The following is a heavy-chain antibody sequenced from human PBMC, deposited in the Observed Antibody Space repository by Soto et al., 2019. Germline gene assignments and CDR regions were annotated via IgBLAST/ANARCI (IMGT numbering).Heavy chain of an antibody. J-gene: IGHJ6*02. D-gene: IGHD3-3*01. CDR2: ISGSGGST. Sequence: GGSLRLSCAASAFTFSSYAMSWVRPAPGKGLVWGSAISGSGGSTYYADSAKGRFTISGDNSKNTLYLQMNSLRAEDTAVYYCAKDRLFTIFGVVPRHGMGVWGQGTTVNVSS. V-gene: IGHV3-23*01. CDR3: AKDRLFTIFGVVPRHGMGV. CDR1: AFTFSSYA.